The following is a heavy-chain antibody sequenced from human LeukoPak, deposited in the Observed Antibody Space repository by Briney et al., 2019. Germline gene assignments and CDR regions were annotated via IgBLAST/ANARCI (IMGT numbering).Heavy chain of an antibody. CDR2: INTDGSST. Sequence: GGSLRLSCAASGFTFSSYWMRWVRQAPGKGLVWVSRINTDGSSTSYADSVKGRFTISRDNAKNTVYLQMKSLRAEDTAVYYCARDRSPYYFDYWGQGTLVTVSS. V-gene: IGHV3-74*01. J-gene: IGHJ4*02. CDR1: GFTFSSYW. CDR3: ARDRSPYYFDY.